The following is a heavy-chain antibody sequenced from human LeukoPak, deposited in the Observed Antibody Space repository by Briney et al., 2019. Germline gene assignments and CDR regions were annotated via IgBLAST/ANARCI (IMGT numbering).Heavy chain of an antibody. CDR3: ARDEPTSYDFWSANDAVFDI. CDR1: GYTFTSYG. J-gene: IGHJ3*02. V-gene: IGHV1-18*01. CDR2: ISAYNGNT. D-gene: IGHD3-3*01. Sequence: ASVKVSCKASGYTFTSYGISWVRQAPGQGLEWMGWISAYNGNTNYAQKLQGRVTMTTDTSTSTAYMELRSLRSDDTAVYYCARDEPTSYDFWSANDAVFDIWGQGTMVTASS.